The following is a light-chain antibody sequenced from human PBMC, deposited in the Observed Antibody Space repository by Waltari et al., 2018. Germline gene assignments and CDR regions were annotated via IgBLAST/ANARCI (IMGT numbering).Light chain of an antibody. CDR2: EVS. J-gene: IGLJ3*02. Sequence: QSALTQPASVSGSLGQSITISCTGTSSDVGGYNFVSWYQQDPGKAPKLMIYEVSNRPLRVSNLFSGSNSGNTASLTISGLQSEDEADYYCSSHTTSSIWVFGGGTKLTVL. CDR1: SSDVGGYNF. V-gene: IGLV2-14*01. CDR3: SSHTTSSIWV.